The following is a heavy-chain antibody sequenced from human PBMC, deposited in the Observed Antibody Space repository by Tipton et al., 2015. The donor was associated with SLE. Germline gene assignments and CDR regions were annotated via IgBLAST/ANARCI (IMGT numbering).Heavy chain of an antibody. CDR1: GYSISSGYY. V-gene: IGHV4-38-2*02. J-gene: IGHJ4*02. Sequence: LRLSCTVSGYSISSGYYWGWIRQPPGKGLEWIGSIYHSGSTYYNPSLKSRVTISVDTSKNQFSLKLSSVTAADTAVYYCARFGLLDAGYLGQGTLVTVSS. CDR2: IYHSGST. CDR3: ARFGLLDAGY. D-gene: IGHD3-10*01.